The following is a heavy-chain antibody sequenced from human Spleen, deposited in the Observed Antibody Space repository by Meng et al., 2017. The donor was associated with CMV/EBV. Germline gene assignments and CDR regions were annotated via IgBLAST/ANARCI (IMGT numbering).Heavy chain of an antibody. V-gene: IGHV1-69*05. Sequence: SVKVSCKASGGTFSSYDISWVRQAPGQGLEWMGGIIPIFGTANYAQKFQGRVTITTDESTSTAYMELSSLRSEDTAVYYCARDAYGHKHFDYWGQGTLVTVSS. CDR2: IIPIFGTA. J-gene: IGHJ4*02. D-gene: IGHD2-8*01. CDR1: GGTFSSYD. CDR3: ARDAYGHKHFDY.